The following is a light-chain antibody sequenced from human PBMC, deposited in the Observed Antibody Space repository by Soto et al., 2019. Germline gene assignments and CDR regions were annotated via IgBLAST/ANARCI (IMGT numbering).Light chain of an antibody. CDR2: KAS. Sequence: DIQMTQSPSTLSASVGDRVTITCRASQSISNWLAWYQQKPGEAPKLLIYKASSLESGVPSRFSGSGSGTEFTLTISSLQPYDFATYYCQQYNSYPRTSGQGTKLDSK. CDR3: QQYNSYPRT. V-gene: IGKV1-5*03. J-gene: IGKJ1*01. CDR1: QSISNW.